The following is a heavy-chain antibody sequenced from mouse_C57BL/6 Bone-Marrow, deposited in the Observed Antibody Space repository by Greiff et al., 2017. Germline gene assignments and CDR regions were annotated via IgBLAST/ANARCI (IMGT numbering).Heavy chain of an antibody. CDR1: GFNIKDDY. Sequence: VQLQQSGAELVRPGASVKLSCTASGFNIKDDYMHWVKQRPEQGLEWIGWIDPENGDTEYASKFQGKATLTADTSSNTAYLKLSSLTSEDTAVYYCTTAPACYSKGGDYCDYWGQGTTLTVSS. CDR3: TTAPACYSKGGDYCDY. D-gene: IGHD2-5*01. V-gene: IGHV14-4*01. CDR2: IDPENGDT. J-gene: IGHJ2*01.